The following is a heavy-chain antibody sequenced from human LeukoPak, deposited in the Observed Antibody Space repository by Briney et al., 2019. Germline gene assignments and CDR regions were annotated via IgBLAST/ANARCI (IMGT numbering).Heavy chain of an antibody. Sequence: GGSLRLSCAASGFTVSSNYMTWVRQAPGKGLEWVSVIYKSAITYYADSVRGRFTISRDNSKNTLYLQMNSLRAEDTAVYYCARSLRVRGVPDYMDVWGKGTTVTISS. J-gene: IGHJ6*03. CDR3: ARSLRVRGVPDYMDV. CDR2: IYKSAIT. CDR1: GFTVSSNY. V-gene: IGHV3-53*01. D-gene: IGHD3-10*01.